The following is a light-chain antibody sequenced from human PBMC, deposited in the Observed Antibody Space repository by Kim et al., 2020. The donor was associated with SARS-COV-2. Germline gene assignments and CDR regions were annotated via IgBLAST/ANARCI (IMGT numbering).Light chain of an antibody. J-gene: IGLJ2*01. CDR3: AAWDDSPRGVV. Sequence: GQRVTIPCSGSSSNIGSNYVYWYQQLPGTAPKLLIYRNNQRPSGVPDRFSGSKSGTSASLAISGLRSEDEADYYCAAWDDSPRGVVFGGGTQLTVL. V-gene: IGLV1-47*01. CDR2: RNN. CDR1: SSNIGSNY.